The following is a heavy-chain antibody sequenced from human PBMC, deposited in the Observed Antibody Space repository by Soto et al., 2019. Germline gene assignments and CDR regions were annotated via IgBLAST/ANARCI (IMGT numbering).Heavy chain of an antibody. J-gene: IGHJ6*02. CDR3: ARDKDRAQLGGNYYYMMDD. Sequence: QVQVVQSGAEVKKPGSSVKVSCKTSGGTFSTAAISWVRQAPGKGLEWMGGIMPIFRTADYAQKFQGRVTITADESASTAYLELSSLRSEDTAVYYCARDKDRAQLGGNYYYMMDDWGQGTTVT. D-gene: IGHD3-3*02. V-gene: IGHV1-69*12. CDR1: GGTFSTAA. CDR2: IMPIFRTA.